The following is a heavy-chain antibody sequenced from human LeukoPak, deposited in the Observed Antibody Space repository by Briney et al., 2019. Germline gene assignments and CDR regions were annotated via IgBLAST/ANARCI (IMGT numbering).Heavy chain of an antibody. CDR2: IRSKTNNYAT. Sequence: EGSLRLSCAASGFTFSGSAMHWVRQASGKGLEWVGRIRSKTNNYATAYATSVKGRFTISRDDSKNMAYLQMNSLRAEDTAVYYCAKAIMRWSHDAFDIWGQGTMVTVSS. D-gene: IGHD4-23*01. J-gene: IGHJ3*02. CDR3: AKAIMRWSHDAFDI. V-gene: IGHV3-73*01. CDR1: GFTFSGSA.